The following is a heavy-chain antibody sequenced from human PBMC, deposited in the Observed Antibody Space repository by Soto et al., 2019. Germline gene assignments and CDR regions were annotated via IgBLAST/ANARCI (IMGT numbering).Heavy chain of an antibody. Sequence: QAHLVESGGGVAQPGRSLRLSCAASGFTFSKYAMHWVRQAPGKGLKWVAVIFHDGSNTYYADSVKGRFTVSRDNSRNTLYLQMNSLRAEDTAVYYCAMLAVAGNIPAHFIDYWGQGTLVTVSS. CDR1: GFTFSKYA. CDR2: IFHDGSNT. D-gene: IGHD6-19*01. J-gene: IGHJ4*02. CDR3: AMLAVAGNIPAHFIDY. V-gene: IGHV3-33*01.